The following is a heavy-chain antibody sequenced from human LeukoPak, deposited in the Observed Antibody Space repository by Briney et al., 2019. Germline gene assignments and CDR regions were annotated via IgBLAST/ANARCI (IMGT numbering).Heavy chain of an antibody. CDR1: GYTFTSYC. Sequence: ASVKVSCKASGYTFTSYCMHWVRQAPGQGLEWMGIINPSGGSTSYAQKLQGRVTMTTDTSTSTAYMELRSLRSDDTAVYYCAYTTVTSFDYWGQGTLVTVSS. CDR3: AYTTVTSFDY. CDR2: INPSGGST. V-gene: IGHV1-46*01. J-gene: IGHJ4*02. D-gene: IGHD4-17*01.